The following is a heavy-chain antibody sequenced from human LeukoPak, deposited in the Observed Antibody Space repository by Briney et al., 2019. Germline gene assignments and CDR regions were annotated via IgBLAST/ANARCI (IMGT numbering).Heavy chain of an antibody. Sequence: SQTLSLTFALSGDSVSSNSAAWNWIRQSPSRGLQWLGRTYYRSKWYNDYALSVESRITINPDTSKNQFSLQLNSVTPEDTAVYYCAREVVAGDDAFDIWGQGTMVTVSS. CDR1: GDSVSSNSAA. V-gene: IGHV6-1*01. CDR3: AREVVAGDDAFDI. CDR2: TYYRSKWYN. J-gene: IGHJ3*02. D-gene: IGHD2-15*01.